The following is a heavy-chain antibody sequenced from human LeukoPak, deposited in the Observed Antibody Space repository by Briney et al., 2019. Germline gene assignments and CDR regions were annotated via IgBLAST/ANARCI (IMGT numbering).Heavy chain of an antibody. CDR1: GYTFTSYA. J-gene: IGHJ1*01. Sequence: GASVKVSYKASGYTFTSYAMHWVRQAPGQRVEWMGWINAGNGNTKYSQKFQGRVTITRDTSASTAYMELSSLRSEDTAVYYCARSSVMAAAGTGRNQYFQHWGQGTLVTVSS. CDR3: ARSSVMAAAGTGRNQYFQH. V-gene: IGHV1-3*01. CDR2: INAGNGNT. D-gene: IGHD6-13*01.